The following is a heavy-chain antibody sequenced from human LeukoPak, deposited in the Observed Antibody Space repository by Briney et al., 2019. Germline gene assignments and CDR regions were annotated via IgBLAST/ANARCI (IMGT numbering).Heavy chain of an antibody. CDR2: ISSSSSTI. V-gene: IGHV3-48*02. Sequence: GGSLRLSCAASGFTLSSYSMNWVRQAPGKGLEWVSYISSSSSTIYYADSVKGRFAISRDNAKNSLYLQMNSLRDEDTAVYYCARHDYGGNSGDYWGQGTLVTVSS. J-gene: IGHJ4*02. D-gene: IGHD4-23*01. CDR3: ARHDYGGNSGDY. CDR1: GFTLSSYS.